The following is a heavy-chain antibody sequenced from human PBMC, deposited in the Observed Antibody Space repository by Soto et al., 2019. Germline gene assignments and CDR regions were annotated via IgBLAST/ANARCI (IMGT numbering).Heavy chain of an antibody. V-gene: IGHV4-30-2*01. CDR3: ARGGGSDSFDY. D-gene: IGHD1-26*01. J-gene: IGHJ4*02. CDR1: GASITFGGYS. Sequence: PSETLSLICTVSGASITFGGYSWSWIRQTPGKGLEWIGYINHLETTFYNPSFESRLTLSIDRAKNQFSLKLHSMSAADRAVYFCARGGGSDSFDYWGQGILVTVSS. CDR2: INHLETT.